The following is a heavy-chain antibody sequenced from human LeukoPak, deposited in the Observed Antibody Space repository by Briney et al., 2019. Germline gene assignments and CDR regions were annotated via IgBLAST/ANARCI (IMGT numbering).Heavy chain of an antibody. CDR1: GGTFSSYA. CDR3: ARDVNSGNDY. Sequence: GASVKVSCKASGGTFSSYAISWVRQAPGQGLEWMGRIIPILGIANYAQKFQGRVTITADKSTSTAYMELSSLRSEDTAVYCCARDVNSGNDYWGQGTLVTVSS. J-gene: IGHJ4*02. CDR2: IIPILGIA. V-gene: IGHV1-69*04. D-gene: IGHD2-21*01.